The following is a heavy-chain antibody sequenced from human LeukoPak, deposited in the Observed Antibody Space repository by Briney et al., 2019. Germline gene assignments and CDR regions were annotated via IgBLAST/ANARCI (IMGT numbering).Heavy chain of an antibody. CDR3: AKGGLWFGKSDY. J-gene: IGHJ4*02. Sequence: GRSLRLSCAASGFTFSSYAMSWVRQAPGKGLEWVSTISDGGVSTFYADSVKGRFTISRDNSKNTLYLQMNSLRAEDTAVYYCAKGGLWFGKSDYWGQGTLVTVSS. CDR1: GFTFSSYA. D-gene: IGHD3-10*01. CDR2: ISDGGVST. V-gene: IGHV3-23*01.